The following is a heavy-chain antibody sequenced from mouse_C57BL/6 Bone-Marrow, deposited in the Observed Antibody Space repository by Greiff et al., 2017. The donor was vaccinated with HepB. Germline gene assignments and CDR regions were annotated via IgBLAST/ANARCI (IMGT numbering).Heavy chain of an antibody. D-gene: IGHD1-1*01. CDR1: GYTFTDYE. V-gene: IGHV1-15*01. Sequence: QVQLQQSGAELVRPGASVTLSCKASGYTFTDYEMHWVKQTPVHGLEWIGAIDPETGGTAYNQKFKGKAILTADKASSTAYMELRSLTSEDSAVYNCTKGIITTVVGYFDYWGQGTTLTVSS. J-gene: IGHJ2*01. CDR3: TKGIITTVVGYFDY. CDR2: IDPETGGT.